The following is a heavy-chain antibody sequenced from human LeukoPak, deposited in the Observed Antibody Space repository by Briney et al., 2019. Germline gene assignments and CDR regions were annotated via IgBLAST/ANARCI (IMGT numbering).Heavy chain of an antibody. CDR3: ARGMRSSGFFDY. CDR2: INWNGGST. V-gene: IGHV3-20*01. D-gene: IGHD6-19*01. CDR1: GFTFDDYG. J-gene: IGHJ4*02. Sequence: GGSLRLSCAASGFTFDDYGMSWVRQAPGKGLEWVSGINWNGGSTGYADSVKGRFTISRDTAKSSLYLQMNSLRAEDTALYHCARGMRSSGFFDYWGQGTLVTVSS.